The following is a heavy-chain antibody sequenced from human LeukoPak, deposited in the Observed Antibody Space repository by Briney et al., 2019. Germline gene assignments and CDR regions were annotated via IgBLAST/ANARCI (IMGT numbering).Heavy chain of an antibody. CDR2: ISGSGSST. CDR1: GFTFNIYA. CDR3: AKAYVSTVVTPGADY. J-gene: IGHJ4*02. D-gene: IGHD4-23*01. Sequence: GGSLRLSCAASGFTFNIYAMSWVRQASGKGLEWVSSISGSGSSTYYADSVKGRFTISRDNSKNTLYLQMNSLRVEDTAVYYCAKAYVSTVVTPGADYWGQGTLVTVSS. V-gene: IGHV3-23*01.